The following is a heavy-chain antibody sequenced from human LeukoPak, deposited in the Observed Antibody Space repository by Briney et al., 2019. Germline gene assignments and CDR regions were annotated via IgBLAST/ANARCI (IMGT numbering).Heavy chain of an antibody. CDR3: ARQPSIAAAGTRSEYFQH. V-gene: IGHV1-46*01. J-gene: IGHJ1*01. CDR1: GYTFTSYY. Sequence: ASVKVSCKASGYTFTSYYMHWVRQAPRQGLEWMGIINPSGGSTSYAQKFQGRVTMTRDTSTSTVYMELSSLRSEDTAVYYCARQPSIAAAGTRSEYFQHWGQGTLVTVSS. D-gene: IGHD6-13*01. CDR2: INPSGGST.